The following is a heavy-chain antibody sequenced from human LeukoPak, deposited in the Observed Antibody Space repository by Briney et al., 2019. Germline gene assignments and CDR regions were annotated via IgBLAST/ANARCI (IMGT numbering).Heavy chain of an antibody. CDR1: GFTFDDYA. J-gene: IGHJ4*02. D-gene: IGHD6-19*01. CDR2: ISWNSGYI. Sequence: GRSLRLSCAASGFTFDDYAMHWVRQPPGKGLEWLSIISWNSGYIGYADSVTGRFTVSRDNAENSVYLQMNSLRPEDTAFYFCAKVRGTYSSGFFFDSWGQGTLVTVSS. V-gene: IGHV3-9*01. CDR3: AKVRGTYSSGFFFDS.